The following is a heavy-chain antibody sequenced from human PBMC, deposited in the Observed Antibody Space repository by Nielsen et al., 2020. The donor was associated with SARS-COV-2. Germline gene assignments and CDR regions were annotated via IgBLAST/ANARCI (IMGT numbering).Heavy chain of an antibody. Sequence: GSLKISCAASGFTFSSYSMNWVRQAPGKGLEWISYISSTGSLIYYANSVKGRFTTSRDNARNSVYLQMNSLRDEDTAVYYCARSVLGGYFDYWGQGTLVTISS. J-gene: IGHJ4*02. CDR1: GFTFSSYS. CDR2: ISSTGSLI. D-gene: IGHD7-27*01. V-gene: IGHV3-48*02. CDR3: ARSVLGGYFDY.